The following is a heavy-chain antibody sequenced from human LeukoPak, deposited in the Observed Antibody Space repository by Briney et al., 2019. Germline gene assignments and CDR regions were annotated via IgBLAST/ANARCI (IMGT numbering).Heavy chain of an antibody. V-gene: IGHV3-23*01. D-gene: IGHD3-22*01. CDR1: GFTFSSDA. CDR3: AKEPFKYYYDSSGPDY. Sequence: GGSLRISCAASGFTFSSDAMSWVRQAPGKGLEWVSAISGSGGSTYYAGSVKGRFTISRDNSKNTLYLQMNSLRAEDTAVYYCAKEPFKYYYDSSGPDYWGQGTLVTVSS. CDR2: ISGSGGST. J-gene: IGHJ4*02.